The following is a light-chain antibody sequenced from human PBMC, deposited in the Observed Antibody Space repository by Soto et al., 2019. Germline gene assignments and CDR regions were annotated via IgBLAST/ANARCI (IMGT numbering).Light chain of an antibody. J-gene: IGKJ3*01. CDR3: LQDFTYPRT. CDR2: GAS. Sequence: AIQMTQSPSSLSASVGDRVTMTCRASQGIKNDLGWYQQRPGKAPRLLINGASTSYSGVPSRFSATGSGIDFTLTINSLQPEDFATYYCLQDFTYPRTFGPGTRV. V-gene: IGKV1-6*01. CDR1: QGIKND.